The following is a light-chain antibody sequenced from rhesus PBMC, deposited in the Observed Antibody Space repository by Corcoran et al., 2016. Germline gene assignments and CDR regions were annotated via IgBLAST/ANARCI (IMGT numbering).Light chain of an antibody. J-gene: IGKJ2*01. CDR2: YLK. V-gene: IGKV1-32*04. CDR3: QQGNGKPYS. Sequence: DIQMSQSPSSLSAFVGDRVTITGRASQGMSSYLNWYQQKPGKAPKLLIYYLKFLASGVPSRFSGSGSGTEFILTISSLQPEDFATYYCQQGNGKPYSFGHGTKVKIK. CDR1: QGMSSY.